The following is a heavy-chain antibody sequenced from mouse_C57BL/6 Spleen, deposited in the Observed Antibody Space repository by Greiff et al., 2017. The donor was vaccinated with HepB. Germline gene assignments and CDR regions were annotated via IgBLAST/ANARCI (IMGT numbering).Heavy chain of an antibody. D-gene: IGHD2-2*01. V-gene: IGHV1-69*01. CDR1: GYTFTNYW. Sequence: QVQLQQPGAELVMPGASVKLSCKASGYTFTNYWMHWVKQRPGQGLEWIGEIDPSDSYTNYNQKFKGKSTLTVDKSSSTAYMQLSSLTSEDSAVYYCARYGYDGAYWGQGTLVTVSA. CDR2: IDPSDSYT. CDR3: ARYGYDGAY. J-gene: IGHJ3*01.